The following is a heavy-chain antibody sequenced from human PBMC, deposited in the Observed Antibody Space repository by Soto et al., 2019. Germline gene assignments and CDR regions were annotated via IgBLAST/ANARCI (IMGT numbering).Heavy chain of an antibody. Sequence: QVQLVQSGAEVKKPGASVRVSCKTSGYTFINYGITWLRQAPGPGLEWMGWLSAYNGDTRSSAELQDRFTMTTDTSTNTLSMYLRSLTSDDTAVYDCASWSAIVGGAEALDVWGQGTMVIVSS. CDR1: GYTFINYG. CDR3: ASWSAIVGGAEALDV. V-gene: IGHV1-18*01. D-gene: IGHD1-26*01. CDR2: LSAYNGDT. J-gene: IGHJ3*01.